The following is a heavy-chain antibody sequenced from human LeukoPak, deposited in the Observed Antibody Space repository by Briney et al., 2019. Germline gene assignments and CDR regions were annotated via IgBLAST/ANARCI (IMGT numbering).Heavy chain of an antibody. CDR1: GGSVSSGTYY. CDR2: IYYSGST. V-gene: IGHV4-61*01. Sequence: SETLSLTSTVPGGSVSSGTYYWSWIRQPPGEGLEWIGYIYYSGSTNYNPSLKSRVTISVDTSKNQFSLKLSSVTAADTAVYYCARVEWFGELSPFDIWGQGTMVTVSS. CDR3: ARVEWFGELSPFDI. D-gene: IGHD3-10*01. J-gene: IGHJ3*02.